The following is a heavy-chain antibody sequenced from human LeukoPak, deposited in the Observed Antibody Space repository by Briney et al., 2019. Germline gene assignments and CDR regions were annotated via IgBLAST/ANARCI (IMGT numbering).Heavy chain of an antibody. D-gene: IGHD2-2*01. Sequence: PSETLSPTCAVYGGSFSGYYWSWIRQPPGKGLEWIGEINHSGSTNYNPSLKSRVTISVDTSKNQFSLKLSSVTAADTAVYYCARRTSRYYMDVWGKGTTVTVSS. V-gene: IGHV4-34*01. CDR1: GGSFSGYY. CDR2: INHSGST. J-gene: IGHJ6*03. CDR3: ARRTSRYYMDV.